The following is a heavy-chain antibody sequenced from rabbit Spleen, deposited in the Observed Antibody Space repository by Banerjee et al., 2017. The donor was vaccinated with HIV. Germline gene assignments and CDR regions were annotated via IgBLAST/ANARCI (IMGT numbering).Heavy chain of an antibody. CDR1: GFDFSIYG. CDR2: IDPVFGIT. J-gene: IGHJ4*01. D-gene: IGHD3-3*01. CDR3: ARDLVVAIGWNFNL. Sequence: ESGGGLVKPEGSLKLSCKASGFDFSIYGVSWVRQAPGKGLEWIGYIDPVFGITYYANWVNGRFTISSHNAQNTLYLQLNSLTAADTATYFCARDLVVAIGWNFNLWGPGTLVAVS. V-gene: IGHV1S7*01.